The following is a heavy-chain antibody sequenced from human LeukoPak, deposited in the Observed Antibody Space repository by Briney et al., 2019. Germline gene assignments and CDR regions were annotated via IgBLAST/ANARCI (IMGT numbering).Heavy chain of an antibody. D-gene: IGHD3-3*01. CDR1: GFIFSTYG. J-gene: IGHJ3*02. CDR2: ISNDGSNK. Sequence: PGGSLRLSCAASGFIFSTYGIHWVRQAPGKGLEWVAVISNDGSNKYYADSVKGRFTISRDNSKDTLYLQMNSLRAEDTAVYYCARDFGSNGFDIWGQGTMVTVSS. CDR3: ARDFGSNGFDI. V-gene: IGHV3-30*03.